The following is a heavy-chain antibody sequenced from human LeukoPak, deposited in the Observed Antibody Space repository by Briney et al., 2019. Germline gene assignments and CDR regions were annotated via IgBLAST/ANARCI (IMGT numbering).Heavy chain of an antibody. CDR2: IYYSGST. CDR3: AREITGDYYYMDV. D-gene: IGHD7-27*01. Sequence: PSETLSLTCTVSGGSISSYYWSWIWQPPGKGLEWIGYIYYSGSTNYNPSLKSRVTISVDTSKNQFSLKLSSVTAADTAVYYCAREITGDYYYMDVWGKGTTVTVSS. CDR1: GGSISSYY. V-gene: IGHV4-59*01. J-gene: IGHJ6*03.